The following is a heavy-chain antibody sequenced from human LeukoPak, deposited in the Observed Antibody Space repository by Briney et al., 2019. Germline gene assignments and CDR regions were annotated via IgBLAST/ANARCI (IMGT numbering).Heavy chain of an antibody. V-gene: IGHV3-23*01. CDR1: GFTFSSYA. Sequence: LRLSCAASGFTFSSYAMSWVRQPPGKGLEWVSGISGSGDNTYYADSVKGRFTISRDNSKKTLYLHLNSLRVEDAAVYYCAKDGYSSIPGFHFEYWGQGTPVTVSS. CDR2: ISGSGDNT. CDR3: AKDGYSSIPGFHFEY. J-gene: IGHJ4*02. D-gene: IGHD6-13*01.